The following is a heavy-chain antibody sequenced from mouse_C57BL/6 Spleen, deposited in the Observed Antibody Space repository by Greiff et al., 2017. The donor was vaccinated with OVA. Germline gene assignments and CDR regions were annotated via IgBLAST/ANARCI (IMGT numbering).Heavy chain of an antibody. V-gene: IGHV1-18*01. CDR2: INPNNGGT. CDR3: ARLAYSTYYYAMDD. Sequence: EVQLQQSGPELVKPGASVTIPCKASGYTFTDYNMDWVKQSHGKSLEWIGDINPNNGGTIYNQKFKGKATLTVDKSSSTAYMELRSLTSEDTAVYYCARLAYSTYYYAMDDWGKGTSVTVSS. CDR1: GYTFTDYN. D-gene: IGHD6-5*01. J-gene: IGHJ4*01.